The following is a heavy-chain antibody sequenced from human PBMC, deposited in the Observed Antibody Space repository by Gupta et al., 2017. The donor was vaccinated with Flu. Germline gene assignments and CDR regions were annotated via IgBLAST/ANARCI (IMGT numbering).Heavy chain of an antibody. J-gene: IGHJ4*02. CDR2: ISYDGSNK. CDR1: GFTFSKYG. D-gene: IGHD2-21*02. CDR3: VKDNRGIVVVTAIPFEY. Sequence: QVQLVESGGGVVQPGRSLRLSCAASGFTFSKYGMQWVRQAPGKGLEWVAVISYDGSNKYYAESRLSLHRFTISRDNSKNTLYLQMNSLRAEDTAVYYCVKDNRGIVVVTAIPFEYWGQGTLVTVSS. V-gene: IGHV3-30*18.